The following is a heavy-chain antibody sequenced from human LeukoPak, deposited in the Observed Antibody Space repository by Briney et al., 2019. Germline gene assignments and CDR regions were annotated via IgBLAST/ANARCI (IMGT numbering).Heavy chain of an antibody. V-gene: IGHV1-2*02. D-gene: IGHD6-13*01. CDR2: INPNSGGT. J-gene: IGHJ4*02. Sequence: ASVKVSCKASGYTFNGYYMHWVRQAPGQGLEWMGWINPNSGGTNYAQKFQGRVTMTRDTSISTAYMELSRLRSDDTAVYYSARDLSYSSSWYLGHLDYWGQGTLVTVSS. CDR3: ARDLSYSSSWYLGHLDY. CDR1: GYTFNGYY.